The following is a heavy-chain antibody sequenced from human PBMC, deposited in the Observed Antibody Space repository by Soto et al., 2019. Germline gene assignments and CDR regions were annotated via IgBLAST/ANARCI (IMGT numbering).Heavy chain of an antibody. V-gene: IGHV3-30*18. J-gene: IGHJ4*02. CDR1: GFSFSSYG. D-gene: IGHD6-13*01. CDR2: ISDDGTFK. CDR3: AKDYGPKAPYPYSNTHTDF. Sequence: GGSLRLSCEASGFSFSSYGMHWVRQAPGKGLEWVAVISDDGTFKDYADSVKGRFTISRDNSDNTPFLQMDSLGPNDTAVYYCAKDYGPKAPYPYSNTHTDFWGQGTRVTVSS.